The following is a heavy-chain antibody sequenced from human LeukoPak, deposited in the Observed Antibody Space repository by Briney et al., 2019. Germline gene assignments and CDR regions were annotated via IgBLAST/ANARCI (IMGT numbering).Heavy chain of an antibody. Sequence: GASVKVSCKASGYTFTSYGISWVRQAPGQGLEWMGWISAYNGNTNYAQKLQGRVTMTTDTSTSTAYMELRSLRSDDTAVYYCARGGGYYDSSGYYPPPPDYYYYGMDVWGQGTTVTVSS. CDR1: GYTFTSYG. J-gene: IGHJ6*02. CDR3: ARGGGYYDSSGYYPPPPDYYYYGMDV. CDR2: ISAYNGNT. V-gene: IGHV1-18*01. D-gene: IGHD3-22*01.